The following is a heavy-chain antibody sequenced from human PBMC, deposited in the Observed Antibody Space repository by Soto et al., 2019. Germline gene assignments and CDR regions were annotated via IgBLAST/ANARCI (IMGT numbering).Heavy chain of an antibody. D-gene: IGHD6-19*01. J-gene: IGHJ5*02. CDR2: IYYSGST. Sequence: PSETLSLTCTVFGGSISSSSYYWGWIRQPPGKGLEWIGSIYYSGSTYYNPSLKSRVTISVDTSKNQFSLKLSSVTAADTAVYYCARHKGSGWYRGTRENNWFDPWGQGTLVTVSS. V-gene: IGHV4-39*01. CDR1: GGSISSSSYY. CDR3: ARHKGSGWYRGTRENNWFDP.